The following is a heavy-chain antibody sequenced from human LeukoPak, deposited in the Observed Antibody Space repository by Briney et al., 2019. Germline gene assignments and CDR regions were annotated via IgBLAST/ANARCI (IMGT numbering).Heavy chain of an antibody. J-gene: IGHJ4*02. D-gene: IGHD2-15*01. CDR2: IKSDGAT. CDR1: GFTFSGAW. V-gene: IGHV3-15*01. CDR3: TTVTHFYL. Sequence: GGSLRLSCATSGFTFSGAWLSWVRQVPEKGLEWLGRIKSDGATDYAAPVRGRFTISRDISKATPYVEMDSLKTDDTAIYYCTTVTHFYLGGQGTLVTVSS.